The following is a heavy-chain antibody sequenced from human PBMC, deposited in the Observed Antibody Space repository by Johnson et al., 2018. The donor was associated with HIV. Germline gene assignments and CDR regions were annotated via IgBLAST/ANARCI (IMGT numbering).Heavy chain of an antibody. V-gene: IGHV3-30*18. CDR1: GFTFSSYG. CDR3: AKETRDSRSAFDV. D-gene: IGHD4-11*01. CDR2: ISYDGSNQ. J-gene: IGHJ3*01. Sequence: QVQLVESGVGVVQPGRSLRLSCAASGFTFSSYGMHWVRQAPGKGLEWVAVISYDGSNQYYADSVKGRFTISRDNSKKSVFLQMNNLRPEDTAVYYCAKETRDSRSAFDVWGQGTLVTVSS.